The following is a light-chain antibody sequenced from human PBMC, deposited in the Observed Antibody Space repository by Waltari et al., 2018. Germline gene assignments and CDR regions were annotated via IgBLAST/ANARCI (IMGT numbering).Light chain of an antibody. J-gene: IGLJ3*02. CDR2: DVV. CDR3: CSYVGSNVL. Sequence: QSALTQPRSVSGSPGQSVTISCSGTSSDFNGYNYVYWYQQLPGKAPKLMIYDVVKRPSGIPDRFSSAKSGNTASLTISGLEAEAEADYYCCSYVGSNVLFGGGTKLTV. CDR1: SSDFNGYNY. V-gene: IGLV2-11*01.